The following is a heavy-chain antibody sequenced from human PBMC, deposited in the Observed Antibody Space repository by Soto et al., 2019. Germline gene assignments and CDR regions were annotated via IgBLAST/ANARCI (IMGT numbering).Heavy chain of an antibody. Sequence: EVLLVESGGGMVQPGVSLKLSCAASGFVFKDSSIHWVRQASGKGLEWVGRIRDRAYSYATAYAESVKGRFTISRDDSNNTAYLQMSGLKTEDTAIYYCTRLISAAHDYWGQGTLVTVSS. CDR1: GFVFKDSS. D-gene: IGHD3-10*01. CDR3: TRLISAAHDY. V-gene: IGHV3-73*01. CDR2: IRDRAYSYAT. J-gene: IGHJ4*02.